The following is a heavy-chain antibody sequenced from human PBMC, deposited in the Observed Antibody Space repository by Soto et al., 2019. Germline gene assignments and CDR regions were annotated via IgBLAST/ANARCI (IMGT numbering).Heavy chain of an antibody. J-gene: IGHJ3*02. CDR3: TTELNDMQAFDI. D-gene: IGHD1-1*01. V-gene: IGHV3-30*03. CDR1: GFTFSSYG. Sequence: QVQLVESGGGVVQPGRSLRLSCAASGFTFSSYGMHWVRQAPGKGLEWVAVISYDGSNKYYADSVKGRFTISRDNSKNTLYLQINSLRDEDSAVYYCTTELNDMQAFDIWGQGTMVTVSS. CDR2: ISYDGSNK.